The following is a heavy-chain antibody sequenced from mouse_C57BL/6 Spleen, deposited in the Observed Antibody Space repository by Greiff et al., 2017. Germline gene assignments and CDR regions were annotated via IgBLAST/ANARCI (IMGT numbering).Heavy chain of an antibody. CDR1: GYTFTSYD. Sequence: VQLQQSGPELVKPGASVKLSCKASGYTFTSYDINWVKQRPGQGLEWIGWIYPRDGSTKYNAKFKGKATLTVDTSSSTAYMELHSLTSEDSAVYFCARFITTVVALMDYWGQGTSVTVSS. D-gene: IGHD1-1*01. CDR3: ARFITTVVALMDY. J-gene: IGHJ4*01. CDR2: IYPRDGST. V-gene: IGHV1-85*01.